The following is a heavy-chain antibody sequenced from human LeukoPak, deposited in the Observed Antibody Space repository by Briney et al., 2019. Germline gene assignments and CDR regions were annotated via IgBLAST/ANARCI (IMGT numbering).Heavy chain of an antibody. J-gene: IGHJ6*02. CDR1: GGTFSSYA. V-gene: IGHV1-69*13. CDR3: ARVSLGSYGSQHYYYYGMDV. CDR2: IIPIFGTA. D-gene: IGHD1-26*01. Sequence: SVKVSCKASGGTFSSYAISWVRQAPGQGLEWMGGIIPIFGTANYAQKFQGRVTITADESTSTAYMELSSLRSEDTAVYYCARVSLGSYGSQHYYYYGMDVWGQGATVTVSS.